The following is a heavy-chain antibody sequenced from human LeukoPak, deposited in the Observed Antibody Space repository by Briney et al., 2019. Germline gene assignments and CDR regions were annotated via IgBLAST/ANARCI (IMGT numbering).Heavy chain of an antibody. J-gene: IGHJ3*02. CDR3: AKDLKVGSIYPGTFDI. CDR1: GFTLYTYG. Sequence: PGGSLRLSCAASGFTLYTYGMTWVRQAPGKGLEWVSSINSSGTGGKTYYADSVKGRFTISRDTSKNSLSLQMNSLRAEDTAVYFCAKDLKVGSIYPGTFDIWGQGTLVTVSS. V-gene: IGHV3-23*01. D-gene: IGHD1-26*01. CDR2: INSSGTGGKT.